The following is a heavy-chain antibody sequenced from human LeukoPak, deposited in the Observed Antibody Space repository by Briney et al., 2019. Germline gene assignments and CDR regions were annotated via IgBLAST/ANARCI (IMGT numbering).Heavy chain of an antibody. CDR2: MSSSSSYR. Sequence: PGGSLRLSCAASGFGFSDYYMNWIRQAPGKGLEWVSYMSSSSSYRNYADSVKGRFTISRDNAKNSLYLQMNSLRAEDTAVYYCARSLTRNNWFDPWGQGTLVTVSS. CDR3: ARSLTRNNWFDP. V-gene: IGHV3-11*06. CDR1: GFGFSDYY. D-gene: IGHD1-14*01. J-gene: IGHJ5*02.